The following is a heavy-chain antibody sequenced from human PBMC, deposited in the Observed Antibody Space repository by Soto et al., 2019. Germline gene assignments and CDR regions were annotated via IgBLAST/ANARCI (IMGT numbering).Heavy chain of an antibody. CDR3: ARFTIFGVVIENY. V-gene: IGHV4-31*03. D-gene: IGHD3-3*01. CDR1: GGSISSGGYY. J-gene: IGHJ4*02. CDR2: IYYSGST. Sequence: SETLSLTCTVSGGSISSGGYYWSWIRQHPGKGLEWIGYIYYSGSTYYNPSLKSRVTISVDTSKNQFSLKLSSVTAADTAVYYCARFTIFGVVIENYWGQGTLVTVSS.